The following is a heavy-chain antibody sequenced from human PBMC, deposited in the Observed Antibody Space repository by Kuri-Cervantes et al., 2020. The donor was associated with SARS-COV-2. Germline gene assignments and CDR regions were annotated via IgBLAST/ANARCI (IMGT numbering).Heavy chain of an antibody. D-gene: IGHD3-3*01. CDR3: AKEADFWSGSDLDY. Sequence: GGSLRLSCVASGFTFSGYTMNWVRQAPGKAPQWVSSISGSGSYIYYADSVKGRFTISRDNSKNTLYLQMNSLRAEDTAVYYCAKEADFWSGSDLDYWGQGTLVTVSS. J-gene: IGHJ4*02. V-gene: IGHV3-23*01. CDR1: GFTFSGYT. CDR2: ISGSGSYI.